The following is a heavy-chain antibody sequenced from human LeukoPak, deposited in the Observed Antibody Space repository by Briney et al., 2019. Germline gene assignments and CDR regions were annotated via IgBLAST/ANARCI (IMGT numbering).Heavy chain of an antibody. CDR2: IKQDGSEK. CDR1: GFTFSSYW. CDR3: ARDSSSWIYYYYYYMAV. J-gene: IGHJ6*03. Sequence: GGTLRLSCAASGFTFSSYWMSGVRQAPGKGLEWVANIKQDGSEKYYVDSVKGRFTISRDNAKNSLYLQMNSLRAEDTAVYYCARDSSSWIYYYYYYMAVWGKGTTVTVYS. V-gene: IGHV3-7*01. D-gene: IGHD6-13*01.